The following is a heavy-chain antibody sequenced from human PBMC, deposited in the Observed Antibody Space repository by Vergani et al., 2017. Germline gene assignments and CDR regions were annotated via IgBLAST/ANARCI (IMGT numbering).Heavy chain of an antibody. V-gene: IGHV3-21*01. J-gene: IGHJ6*02. CDR1: GFTFSHYS. CDR3: VRVNNWKNATTNWEYYYYGMDV. D-gene: IGHD1-1*01. CDR2: ISGNNDDV. Sequence: EVQMVESGGGLVKPGGSLRLSCVASGFTFSHYSMNWVRQAPGKGLEWVSSISGNNDDVYYADSVKGRFTISRDNAKNSLYLDMSSLRAEDTAVYYCVRVNNWKNATTNWEYYYYGMDVWGQGTTVTVFS.